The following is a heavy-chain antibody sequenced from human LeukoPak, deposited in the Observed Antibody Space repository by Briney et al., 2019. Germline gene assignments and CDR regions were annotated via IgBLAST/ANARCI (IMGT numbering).Heavy chain of an antibody. D-gene: IGHD1-1*01. Sequence: SETLSLTCTVSGGSISSSSYYWGWIRQPPGKGLEWIGSIYYSGSTYYNPPLKSRVTISVDTSKNQFSLKLSSVTAADTAVYYCARASWVQLERLGNWFDPWGQGTLVTVSS. V-gene: IGHV4-39*07. J-gene: IGHJ5*02. CDR1: GGSISSSSYY. CDR2: IYYSGST. CDR3: ARASWVQLERLGNWFDP.